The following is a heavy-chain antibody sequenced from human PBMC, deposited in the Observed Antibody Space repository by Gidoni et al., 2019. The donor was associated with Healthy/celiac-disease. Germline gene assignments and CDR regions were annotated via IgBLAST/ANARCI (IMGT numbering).Heavy chain of an antibody. J-gene: IGHJ4*02. V-gene: IGHV3-21*01. CDR2: ISSSSSYI. CDR1: GFTLRSYS. Sequence: EVQLVESGGGLVKPGGSLRLSCAASGFTLRSYSMNWVRQAPGKGLEWVASISSSSSYIYYADSVKGRFTISRDNAKNSLYLQMNSLRAEDTAVYYCATVKQLYSRSIPDFDYWGQGTLVTVSS. CDR3: ATVKQLYSRSIPDFDY. D-gene: IGHD6-6*01.